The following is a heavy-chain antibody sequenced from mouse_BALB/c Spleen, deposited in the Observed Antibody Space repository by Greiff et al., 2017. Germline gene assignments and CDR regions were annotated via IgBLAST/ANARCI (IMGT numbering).Heavy chain of an antibody. Sequence: EVKLEESGPGLVKPSQSLSLTCSVTGYSITSGYYWNWIRQFPGNKLEWMGYISYDGSNNYNPSLKNRISITRDTSKNQFFLKLNSVTTEDTATYYCARDDYDGEDYWGQGTTLTVSS. J-gene: IGHJ2*01. V-gene: IGHV3-6*02. CDR1: GYSITSGYY. CDR2: ISYDGSN. D-gene: IGHD2-4*01. CDR3: ARDDYDGEDY.